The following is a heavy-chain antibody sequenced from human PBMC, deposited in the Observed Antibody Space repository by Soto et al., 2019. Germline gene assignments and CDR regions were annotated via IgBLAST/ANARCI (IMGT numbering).Heavy chain of an antibody. CDR3: ARRGWSHFDY. CDR1: GYTFTSYG. CDR2: ISAYDGNT. J-gene: IGHJ4*02. Sequence: ASVKVSCKASGYTFTSYGISWVRQAPGQGLECMGWISAYDGNTNYAQKLQGRVTMTTXTXXSXXXMXLXXLRXDXTAVYYCARRGWSHFDYWGQGTLVTVSS. D-gene: IGHD6-19*01. V-gene: IGHV1-18*01.